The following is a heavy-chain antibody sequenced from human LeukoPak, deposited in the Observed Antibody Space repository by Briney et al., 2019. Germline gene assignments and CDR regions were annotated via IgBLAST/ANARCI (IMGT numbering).Heavy chain of an antibody. V-gene: IGHV3-48*04. J-gene: IGHJ4*02. CDR2: ISSSISTI. Sequence: GGSLRLSCAASGFTFSGYSMNWVRQAPGKGLEWVSYISSSISTIYYADSVKGRFTISRDNAKNSLYLQMDSLRAEDTAVYYCARDRSARRSSGWYHYFDYWGQGTLVTVSS. CDR1: GFTFSGYS. D-gene: IGHD6-19*01. CDR3: ARDRSARRSSGWYHYFDY.